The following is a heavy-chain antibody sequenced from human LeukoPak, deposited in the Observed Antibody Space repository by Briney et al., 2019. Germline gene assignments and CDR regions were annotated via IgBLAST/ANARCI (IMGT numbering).Heavy chain of an antibody. Sequence: PGGSLRLSCAVSGFKVNVYSIHWVRQAPGKGLQWLTVVSFDGKYEYYADFVAGRFTVSRDDSKNTVFLQMNSLRGEDTAVYYCARKGAEGEVAPSYHYYYYMDVWGKGTTVTVSS. CDR2: VSFDGKYE. CDR3: ARKGAEGEVAPSYHYYYYMDV. J-gene: IGHJ6*03. D-gene: IGHD5-12*01. CDR1: GFKVNVYS. V-gene: IGHV3-30*03.